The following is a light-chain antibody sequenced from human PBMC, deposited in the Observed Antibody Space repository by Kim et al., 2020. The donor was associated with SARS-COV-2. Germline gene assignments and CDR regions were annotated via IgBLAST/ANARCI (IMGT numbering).Light chain of an antibody. CDR1: SGHSSDA. CDR2: LNSDGSH. J-gene: IGLJ1*01. V-gene: IGLV4-69*01. Sequence: SVKRTCTLGSGHSSDAMAGNRQQPEKGARCLMKLNSDGSHSKGDGIPDRFSSSSSGAARYLTITWLQSEDEADYYCQTWGTGLGVFGAGTKVTVL. CDR3: QTWGTGLGV.